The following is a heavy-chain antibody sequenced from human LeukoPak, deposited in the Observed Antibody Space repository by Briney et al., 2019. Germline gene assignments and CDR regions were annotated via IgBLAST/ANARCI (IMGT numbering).Heavy chain of an antibody. D-gene: IGHD3-3*01. CDR3: AKSLRNAFDI. V-gene: IGHV3-48*01. CDR2: ISSGSSTI. CDR1: GFTFSNYS. Sequence: PGGSLRLSCAASGFTFSNYSMNWVRQAPGKGREWVSYISSGSSTIYYADSVKGRFTISRDNAKKSLYLQMNSLRAEDTAVYYCAKSLRNAFDIWGQGTMVTVSS. J-gene: IGHJ3*02.